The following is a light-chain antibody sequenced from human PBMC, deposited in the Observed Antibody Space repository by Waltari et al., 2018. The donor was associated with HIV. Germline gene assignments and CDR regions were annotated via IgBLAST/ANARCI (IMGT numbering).Light chain of an antibody. J-gene: IGLJ2*01. Sequence: QSVLTQPPSVSGAPGQGVTISCTGNTSNLGAGYDVHGYQQLPGTAPKLLIYCNTNRPSGVPDRFSGSTSGTSASLAITGLQADDEADFYCQSYDSSLSGVIFGGGTKLTVL. CDR2: CNT. V-gene: IGLV1-40*01. CDR3: QSYDSSLSGVI. CDR1: TSNLGAGYD.